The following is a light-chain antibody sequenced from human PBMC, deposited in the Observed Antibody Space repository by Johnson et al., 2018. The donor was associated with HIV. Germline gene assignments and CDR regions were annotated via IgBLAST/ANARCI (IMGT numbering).Light chain of an antibody. CDR1: TSNIGNNY. V-gene: IGLV1-51*02. J-gene: IGLJ1*01. CDR2: ENN. CDR3: GTWDSSLSAGV. Sequence: QPVLTQPPSVSAAPGQKVTISCSGGTSNIGNNYVSWYQQLPGTAPKLLIYENNKRPSGIPDRFSGSKSGTSATLGITGLQTGDEADYYCGTWDSSLSAGVFGTGTRLTVL.